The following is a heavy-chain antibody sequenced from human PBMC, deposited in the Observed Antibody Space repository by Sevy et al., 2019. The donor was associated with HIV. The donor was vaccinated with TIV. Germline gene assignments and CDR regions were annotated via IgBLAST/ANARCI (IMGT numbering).Heavy chain of an antibody. J-gene: IGHJ3*02. D-gene: IGHD2-2*01. CDR3: ARGVAIVVVPAAHRDFDI. CDR1: GFTFSSYS. CDR2: ISSSSSTI. V-gene: IGHV3-48*01. Sequence: GGSLRLSCAASGFTFSSYSMNWVRQAPGKGLEWVSYISSSSSTIYYADSVKGRFTISRDNAKNSLYLQMNSLRAEDTAVYYCARGVAIVVVPAAHRDFDIWGQGTMVTVSS.